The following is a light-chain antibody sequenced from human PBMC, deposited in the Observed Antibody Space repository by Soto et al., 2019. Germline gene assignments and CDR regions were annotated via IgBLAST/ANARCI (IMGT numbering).Light chain of an antibody. CDR3: AAWDDSLNGVL. J-gene: IGLJ2*01. Sequence: QPVLTQPPSVSGAPGQRVTISCTGSSSNIGAGSDVHWYRHLPGTAPKLLIFGNNNRPSGVPDRFSGSRSGTSASLAITGLQAEDEADYYCAAWDDSLNGVLFGGGTKLTVL. CDR1: SSNIGAGSD. CDR2: GNN. V-gene: IGLV1-40*01.